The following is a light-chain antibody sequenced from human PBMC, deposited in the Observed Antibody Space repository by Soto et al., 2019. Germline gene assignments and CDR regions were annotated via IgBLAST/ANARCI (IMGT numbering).Light chain of an antibody. CDR2: GAS. Sequence: EVVMTQSPGTLSVSPGEGATLSCRASQTDLTNLTWYPQNPGKPPRLLIYGASTRATCIPAKFSGSGSGTDFTLTTGSLKSREFAFYSCHQYHIWPITFDKGTPLEI. CDR1: QTDLTN. V-gene: IGKV3-15*01. CDR3: HQYHIWPIT. J-gene: IGKJ5*01.